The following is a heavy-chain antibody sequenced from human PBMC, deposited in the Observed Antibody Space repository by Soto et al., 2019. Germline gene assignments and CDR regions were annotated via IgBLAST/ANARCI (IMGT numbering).Heavy chain of an antibody. CDR1: GGSVNGYY. Sequence: PSETLSLTWAVYGGSVNGYYWNWSRQPPGKGLEWIGEINHTGGTHYNPSLKSRVTMSVDTSENQFSLRLSSVTAADTAIYYCATRITVFGLLIPPFDPWGQGTQVTVSS. V-gene: IGHV4-34*01. CDR3: ATRITVFGLLIPPFDP. CDR2: INHTGGT. J-gene: IGHJ5*02. D-gene: IGHD3-3*01.